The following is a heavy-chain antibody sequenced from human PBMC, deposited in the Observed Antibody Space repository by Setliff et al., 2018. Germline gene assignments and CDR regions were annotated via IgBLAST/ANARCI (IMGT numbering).Heavy chain of an antibody. V-gene: IGHV4-39*01. J-gene: IGHJ5*02. CDR1: GGFISSREYY. D-gene: IGHD4-17*01. CDR2: IFYSGST. CDR3: ARHSSMTTMPLDP. Sequence: LSLTCTVSGGFISSREYYWAWIRQAPGKGLEWIGSIFYSGSTFYRSSLKSRLTIDIDTSKNQFSVKLNSVTAADTAVYYCARHSSMTTMPLDPWGQGTLVTVSS.